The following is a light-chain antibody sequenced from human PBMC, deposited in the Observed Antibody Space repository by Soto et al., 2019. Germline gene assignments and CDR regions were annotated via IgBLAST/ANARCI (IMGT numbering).Light chain of an antibody. CDR3: QQSDSYPYT. Sequence: GDRVTLTCRASQSITNYLNWYQQKPGKAPKLLVYAASSLQSGIPSRFSGNGSGTDFTLTISSLQPEDFASYYCQQSDSYPYTFGQGTKLEIK. CDR1: QSITNY. J-gene: IGKJ2*01. V-gene: IGKV1-39*01. CDR2: AAS.